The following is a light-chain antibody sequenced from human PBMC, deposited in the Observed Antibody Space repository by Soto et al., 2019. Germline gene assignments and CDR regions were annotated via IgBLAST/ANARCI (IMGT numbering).Light chain of an antibody. CDR2: DVS. V-gene: IGLV2-14*01. J-gene: IGLJ1*01. CDR1: SSDVGGYNY. Sequence: QSALTQPASVSGSPGQSITISCTGTSSDVGGYNYVSWYQQHPGKAPKLMIYDVSNRPSGVSNRFSGSKSGNTASLTISGLQAEGEADYYCSAYTSSSTIVYVFGTGTKLTVL. CDR3: SAYTSSSTIVYV.